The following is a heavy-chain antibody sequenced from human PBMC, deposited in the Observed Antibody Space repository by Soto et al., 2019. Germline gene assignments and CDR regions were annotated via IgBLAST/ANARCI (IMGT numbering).Heavy chain of an antibody. CDR1: GYTFTGYY. Sequence: ASVKVSCKASGYTFTGYYMHWVRQAPGQGLEWMGWINPNSGGTNYAQKFQGWVTMTRDTSISTAYMELSRLRSDDTAVDYCARDGGAARDAFDIWGQGTMVTVSS. D-gene: IGHD6-6*01. CDR3: ARDGGAARDAFDI. CDR2: INPNSGGT. V-gene: IGHV1-2*04. J-gene: IGHJ3*02.